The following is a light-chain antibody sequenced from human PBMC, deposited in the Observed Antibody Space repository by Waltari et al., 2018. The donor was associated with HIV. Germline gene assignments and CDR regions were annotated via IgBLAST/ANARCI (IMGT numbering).Light chain of an antibody. V-gene: IGLV2-14*03. CDR3: SSYTSSSTEV. CDR2: DVS. Sequence: QSALTQPASVSGSPGQSITISCTGTSSDVGGYNYVSWYQQHPGKAPKLMIYDVSNLPSGVSNRFSGSKSGNTASRTISGLQAEDEADYYCSSYTSSSTEVFGGGTKLTVL. J-gene: IGLJ3*02. CDR1: SSDVGGYNY.